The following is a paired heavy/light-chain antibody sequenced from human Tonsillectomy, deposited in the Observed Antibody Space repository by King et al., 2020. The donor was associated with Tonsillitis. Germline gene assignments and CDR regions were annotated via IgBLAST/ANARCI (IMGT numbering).Heavy chain of an antibody. V-gene: IGHV4-59*01. CDR1: GDSLYSYY. J-gene: IGHJ6*03. CDR3: ARDVSYYYMDV. Sequence: QVQLQESGPGLVKPSETLSLTCTVSGDSLYSYYWSWIRQSPGKGLEWIGYIYYSGDTNYNPSLKSRVTISVDMSKNQFSLKLTSVTAADTAVYYCARDVSYYYMDVWGKGTTVTVSS. CDR2: IYYSGDT.
Light chain of an antibody. CDR2: DAS. Sequence: AIQLTQSPSSLSASVGDRVTIACRASQGITGALAWYQQIPGRPPKLLIYDASSLESGVPSRFSGSGSGTDFTLTISSLQPEDFATYYCQQFSNYFPTFGQGTRLDIK. CDR3: QQFSNYFPT. CDR1: QGITGA. V-gene: IGKV1D-13*01. J-gene: IGKJ5*01.